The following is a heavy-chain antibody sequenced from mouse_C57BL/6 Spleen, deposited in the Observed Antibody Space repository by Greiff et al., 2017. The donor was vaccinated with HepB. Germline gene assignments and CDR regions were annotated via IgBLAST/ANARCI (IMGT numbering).Heavy chain of an antibody. CDR1: GFNIKDDY. CDR3: TTGSPPWFAY. J-gene: IGHJ3*01. Sequence: EVQLQQSGAELVRPGASVKLSCTASGFNIKDDYMHWVKQRPEQGLEWIGWIYPENGDTEYASKFQGKATITADTSSNTAYLQLSSLTSEDTAVYYCTTGSPPWFAYWGQGTLVTVSA. V-gene: IGHV14-4*01. D-gene: IGHD6-1*01. CDR2: IYPENGDT.